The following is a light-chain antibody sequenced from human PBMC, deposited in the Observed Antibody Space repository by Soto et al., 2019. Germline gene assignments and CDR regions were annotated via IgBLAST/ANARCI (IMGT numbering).Light chain of an antibody. J-gene: IGKJ2*01. CDR3: QQYISYSPYT. V-gene: IGKV1-5*01. Sequence: ILLTQSPSTLSASVGDRVTITCRASQSIRSWLAWYQQKPGKAPKLLMYDASNLQSGVPSRFSGSGSGTEFTLTISSLQPDDFATYYCQQYISYSPYTFGQGTKVDIK. CDR1: QSIRSW. CDR2: DAS.